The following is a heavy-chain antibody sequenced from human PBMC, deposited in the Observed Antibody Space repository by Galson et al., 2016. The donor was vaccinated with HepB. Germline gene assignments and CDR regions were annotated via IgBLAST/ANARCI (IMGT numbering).Heavy chain of an antibody. CDR3: AHQPYGDYHFDY. Sequence: PALVKPTQTLTLTCTFSGFSLTTGGMCVSWIRQPPGKALEWLALVDREDAKYYSTSLKTRLTISRDTSKNQVVLTMTNMDPVDTATYYCAHQPYGDYHFDYWGQGTRVTVSS. CDR2: VDREDAK. D-gene: IGHD4-17*01. CDR1: GFSLTTGGMC. V-gene: IGHV2-70*12. J-gene: IGHJ4*02.